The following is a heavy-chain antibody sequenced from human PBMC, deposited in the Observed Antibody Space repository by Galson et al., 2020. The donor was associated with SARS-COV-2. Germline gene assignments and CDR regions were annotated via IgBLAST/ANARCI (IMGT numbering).Heavy chain of an antibody. CDR1: GFTLTSYS. CDR3: ARAGPKVQFYDGMDV. J-gene: IGHJ6*02. V-gene: IGHV3-21*01. CDR2: ISSTGSYI. Sequence: GGSLRLSCVVSGFTLTSYSVNWVRQAPGKGLEWVSSISSTGSYIYYAGSVEGRFTISRDIAKNSLFLQMNSLRVEDTAVYYCARAGPKVQFYDGMDVWGQGTTVTVSS.